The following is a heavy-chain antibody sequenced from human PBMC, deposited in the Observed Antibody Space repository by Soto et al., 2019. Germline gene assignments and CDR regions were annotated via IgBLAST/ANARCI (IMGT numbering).Heavy chain of an antibody. CDR3: ARGYSYGLDV. J-gene: IGHJ6*02. V-gene: IGHV3-30-3*01. CDR1: GFTFSNYA. D-gene: IGHD5-18*01. Sequence: QVQLVESGGGVVQPGRSPRLSCAASGFTFSNYAMHWVRQAPGKGLEWVAVTSYDGSNTYYADSVKGRFTISRDNSKNTLYLQMNSLRAEDTAVYYCARGYSYGLDVWGQGTTVTVSS. CDR2: TSYDGSNT.